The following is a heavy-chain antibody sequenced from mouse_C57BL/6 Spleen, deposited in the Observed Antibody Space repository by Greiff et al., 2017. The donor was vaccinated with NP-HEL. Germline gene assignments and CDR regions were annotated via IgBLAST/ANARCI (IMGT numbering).Heavy chain of an antibody. CDR1: GFNIKDDY. Sequence: EVKLVESGAELVRPGASVKLSCTASGFNIKDDYMHWVKQRPEQGLEWIGWIDPENGDTEYASKFQGKATITADTSSNTAYLQLSSLTSEDTAVYYCTTGGTGSYYFDYWGQGTTLTVSS. V-gene: IGHV14-4*01. J-gene: IGHJ2*01. CDR2: IDPENGDT. CDR3: TTGGTGSYYFDY. D-gene: IGHD4-1*01.